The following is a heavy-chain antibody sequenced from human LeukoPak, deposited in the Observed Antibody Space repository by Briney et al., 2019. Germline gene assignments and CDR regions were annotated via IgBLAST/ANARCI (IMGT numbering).Heavy chain of an antibody. D-gene: IGHD3-22*01. Sequence: SETLSLTCAVYGGSFSGYYWSWIRQPPGKGLEWLGEINHSGSTNYNPSLKSRVTISVDTSKNQFSLKLSSVTAADTAVYYCARGKYYYDSSGYSYWGQGTLVTVSS. CDR2: INHSGST. CDR1: GGSFSGYY. CDR3: ARGKYYYDSSGYSY. V-gene: IGHV4-34*01. J-gene: IGHJ4*02.